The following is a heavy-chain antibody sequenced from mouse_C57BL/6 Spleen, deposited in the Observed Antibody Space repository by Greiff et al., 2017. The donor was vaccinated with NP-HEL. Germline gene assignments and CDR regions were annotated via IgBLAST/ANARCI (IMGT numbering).Heavy chain of an antibody. J-gene: IGHJ4*01. V-gene: IGHV1-77*01. Sequence: VQLQQSGAELVKPGASVKISCKASGYTFTDYYINWVKQRPGQGLEWIGKISPGSGSTYYNEKFKGKATLTADKSSSTAYMQLSSLTSEDSAVYFCATAQATLYYAMDYWGQGTSVTVSS. CDR1: GYTFTDYY. D-gene: IGHD3-2*02. CDR3: ATAQATLYYAMDY. CDR2: ISPGSGST.